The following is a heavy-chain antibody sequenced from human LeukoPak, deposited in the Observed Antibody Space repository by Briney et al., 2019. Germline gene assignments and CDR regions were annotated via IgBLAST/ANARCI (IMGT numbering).Heavy chain of an antibody. D-gene: IGHD5-18*01. Sequence: RGSLRLSCAASGFTFSSYSMNWVRQAPGKGLEWVSSISSSSSYIYYAGSVKGRFTISRDNAKNSLYLQMNSLRAEDTAVYYCARDGGYSYGYPLDYWGQGTLVTVSS. CDR1: GFTFSSYS. CDR2: ISSSSSYI. CDR3: ARDGGYSYGYPLDY. V-gene: IGHV3-21*01. J-gene: IGHJ4*02.